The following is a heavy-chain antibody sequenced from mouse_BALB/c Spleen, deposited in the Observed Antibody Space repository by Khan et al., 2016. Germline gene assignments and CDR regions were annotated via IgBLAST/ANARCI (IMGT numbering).Heavy chain of an antibody. J-gene: IGHJ3*01. CDR3: ASSYDDDGGFAY. CDR1: GFSITGFA. V-gene: IGHV2-6-7*01. CDR2: IWGDGSI. Sequence: QVQLKESGPGLVAPSQSLSITCTVSGFSITGFAVNWVRQPPGKGLEWLGVIWGDGSIDYESALKSRLSISKDNSKSQVILRMNSRQTDGTAMYYCASSYDDDGGFAYWGQGTLVTVSA. D-gene: IGHD2-4*01.